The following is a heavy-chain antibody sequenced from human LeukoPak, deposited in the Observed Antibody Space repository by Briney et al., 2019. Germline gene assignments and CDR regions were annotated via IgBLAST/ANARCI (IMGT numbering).Heavy chain of an antibody. D-gene: IGHD6-19*01. CDR2: IYYSGST. J-gene: IGHJ6*02. CDR1: GGSISSYY. CDR3: AGGVYSSGWYSHWYYYGMDV. V-gene: IGHV4-59*08. Sequence: SETLSLTCTVSGGSISSYYWSGIRQPPGKGLEGIGYIYYSGSTNYNPSLKSRVTISVDTSKNQFSLKLSSVTAADTAVYYCAGGVYSSGWYSHWYYYGMDVWGQGTTVTVSS.